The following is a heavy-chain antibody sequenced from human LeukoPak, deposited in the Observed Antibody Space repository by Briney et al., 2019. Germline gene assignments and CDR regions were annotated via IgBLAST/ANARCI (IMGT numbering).Heavy chain of an antibody. Sequence: PSETLSLTCTVSGGSISSYYWSWIRQPPGKGLEWIGEINHSGSTNYNPSLKSRVTISVDTSKNQFSLKLSSVTAADTAVYYCARVSGHCGSGRPPSGRSYYYMDVWGKGTTVTVPS. CDR1: GGSISSYY. D-gene: IGHD3-10*01. J-gene: IGHJ6*03. V-gene: IGHV4-34*01. CDR2: INHSGST. CDR3: ARVSGHCGSGRPPSGRSYYYMDV.